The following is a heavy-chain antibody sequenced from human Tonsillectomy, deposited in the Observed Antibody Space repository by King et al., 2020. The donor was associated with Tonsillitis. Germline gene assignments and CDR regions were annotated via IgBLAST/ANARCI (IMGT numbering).Heavy chain of an antibody. CDR2: IYYSGST. D-gene: IGHD4-17*01. CDR1: GGSLSSFY. Sequence: VQLQESGPGLVKPSETLSLTCTVSGGSLSSFYWNWIRQPPGKGLAWIGYIYYSGSTNYNPSLKGRVTISVDTSKNEFSLKVSSVTAADTAVYYCARDGDDYGDAFDIWGQGTMVTVSS. J-gene: IGHJ3*02. CDR3: ARDGDDYGDAFDI. V-gene: IGHV4-59*01.